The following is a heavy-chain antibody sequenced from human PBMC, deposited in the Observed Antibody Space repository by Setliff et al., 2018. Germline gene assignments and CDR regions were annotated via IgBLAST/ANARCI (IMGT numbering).Heavy chain of an antibody. CDR1: GGTFSSYA. D-gene: IGHD3-22*01. J-gene: IGHJ5*02. V-gene: IGHV1-69*10. CDR2: IIPILGIA. Sequence: SVKVSCKASGGTFSSYAISWVRQAPGQGLEWMGGIIPILGIANYAQKFQGRVTITADESTSTAYMELSSLRSEDTAVYYCARVITMIVVVGGWFDPWGQGTLVTVYS. CDR3: ARVITMIVVVGGWFDP.